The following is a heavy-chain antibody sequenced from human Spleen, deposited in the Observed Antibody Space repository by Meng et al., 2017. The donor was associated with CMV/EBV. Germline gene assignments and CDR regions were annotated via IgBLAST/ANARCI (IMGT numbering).Heavy chain of an antibody. J-gene: IGHJ4*02. V-gene: IGHV4-34*01. CDR2: INHSGST. CDR3: ARGSNWKPIDY. CDR1: GGSFSGYY. Sequence: ESLKISCAVYGGSFSGYYWSWIRQPPGKGLEWIGEINHSGSTNYNPSLKSRVTISVDTSKNQFSLKLSSVTAADTAVYYCARGSNWKPIDYWGQGTLVTVSS. D-gene: IGHD1-1*01.